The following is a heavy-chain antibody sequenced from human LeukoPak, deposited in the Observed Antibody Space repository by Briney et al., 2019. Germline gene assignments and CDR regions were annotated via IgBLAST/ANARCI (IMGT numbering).Heavy chain of an antibody. CDR2: IYTSGGT. Sequence: SETLSLTCTVSGDSISGYYWSWIRQPPGKGLEWIGYIYTSGGTNYIPSLKGRVTISIDTSKNQFSLKLSSVTAADSAVYYCARLTRLSTSPDRYYLDYWGQGTLVTVSS. V-gene: IGHV4-4*09. CDR3: ARLTRLSTSPDRYYLDY. J-gene: IGHJ4*02. CDR1: GDSISGYY. D-gene: IGHD6-6*01.